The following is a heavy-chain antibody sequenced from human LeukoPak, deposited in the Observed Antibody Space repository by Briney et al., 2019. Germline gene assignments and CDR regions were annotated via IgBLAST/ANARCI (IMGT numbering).Heavy chain of an antibody. D-gene: IGHD3-22*01. V-gene: IGHV4-59*01. CDR1: GGSISSYY. J-gene: IGHJ6*03. CDR2: IYYSGST. Sequence: PSETLSLTCTVSGGSISSYYWSWIRQPPGKGLEWIGYIYYSGSTNYNPSLKSRVTISVDTSKNQFSLKLSSVTAADTAVYYCARVADYYDSSGYYRGGYCYYYMDVWGKGTTVTVSS. CDR3: ARVADYYDSSGYYRGGYCYYYMDV.